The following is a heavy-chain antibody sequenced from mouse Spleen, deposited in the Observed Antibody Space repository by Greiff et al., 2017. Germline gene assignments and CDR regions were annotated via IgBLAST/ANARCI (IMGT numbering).Heavy chain of an antibody. Sequence: VMLVESGPELVKPGASVKISCKASGYTFTDYYINWVKQRPGQGLEWIGWIFPGSGSTYYNEKFKGKATLTVDKSSSTAYMQLSSLTSEDSAVYYCARGVLRSAWFAYWGQGTLVTVSA. J-gene: IGHJ3*01. CDR3: ARGVLRSAWFAY. CDR1: GYTFTDYY. V-gene: IGHV1-75*01. CDR2: IFPGSGST. D-gene: IGHD1-1*01.